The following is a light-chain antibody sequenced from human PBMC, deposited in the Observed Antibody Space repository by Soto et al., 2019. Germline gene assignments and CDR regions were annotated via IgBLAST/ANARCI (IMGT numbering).Light chain of an antibody. Sequence: QSALTQPASVSGSPGQSIIISCTGTSSDVGSYNYVSWYQHHPGKAPKFMIYDVSNRPSGVSNRFSGSKSGNTAPLTISGLQAEDEADYYCSSYTTSGTLVFGSGTKVTVL. CDR1: SSDVGSYNY. V-gene: IGLV2-14*03. J-gene: IGLJ1*01. CDR2: DVS. CDR3: SSYTTSGTLV.